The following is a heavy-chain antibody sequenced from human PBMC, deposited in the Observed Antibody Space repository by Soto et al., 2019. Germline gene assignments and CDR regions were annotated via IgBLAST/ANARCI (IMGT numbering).Heavy chain of an antibody. CDR2: ISSSSSTI. J-gene: IGHJ6*02. CDR3: ARVRFLEWLPTMDV. D-gene: IGHD3-3*01. Sequence: GGSLILSCAASGFTFSSYSMNWVRPAPGKGLEWVSYISSSSSTIYYADSVKGRFTISRDNAKNSLYLQMNSLRDEDTAVYYCARVRFLEWLPTMDVWGQGTTVTVSS. V-gene: IGHV3-48*02. CDR1: GFTFSSYS.